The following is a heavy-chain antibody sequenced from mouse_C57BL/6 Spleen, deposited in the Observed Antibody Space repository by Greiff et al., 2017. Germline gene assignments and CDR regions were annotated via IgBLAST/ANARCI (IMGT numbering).Heavy chain of an antibody. V-gene: IGHV5-4*03. J-gene: IGHJ2*01. CDR1: GFTFSSYA. CDR3: ASTGYFDY. CDR2: ISDGGSYT. Sequence: DVMLVESGGGLVKPGGSLKLSCAASGFTFSSYAMSWVRQTPEKRLEWVATISDGGSYTYYPDNVKGRFTISRDNAKNNLYLQMSHLKSEDTAMYYCASTGYFDYWGQGTTLTVSS.